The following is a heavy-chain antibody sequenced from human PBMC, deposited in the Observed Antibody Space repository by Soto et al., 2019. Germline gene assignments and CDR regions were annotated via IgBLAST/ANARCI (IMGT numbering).Heavy chain of an antibody. CDR1: GGTFGSDA. CDR3: ARDRTDSGYYTNWLDP. D-gene: IGHD3-22*01. J-gene: IGHJ5*02. V-gene: IGHV1-69*06. Sequence: ASVKVSCKASGGTFGSDAITWVRQAPGQGLEWVGRIIPIFGTTNYAQNLQGRVTISADKSTLTSYMELHSLISDDTALYYCARDRTDSGYYTNWLDPWGQGTQVTVSS. CDR2: IIPIFGTT.